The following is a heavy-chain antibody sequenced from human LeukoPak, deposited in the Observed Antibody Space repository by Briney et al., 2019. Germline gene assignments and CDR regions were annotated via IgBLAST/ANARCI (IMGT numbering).Heavy chain of an antibody. CDR2: IIPILNQA. CDR3: ARDQEWLGTSWYFDL. V-gene: IGHV1-69*04. J-gene: IGHJ2*01. Sequence: SVKVSCKSSGGTFSTYAISWVRQAPGQGLEWMGRIIPILNQANYALKFQGRFTITADKSTSTAFMELSSLRSEDTAVYYCARDQEWLGTSWYFDLWGRGTLVTVSS. CDR1: GGTFSTYA. D-gene: IGHD5-12*01.